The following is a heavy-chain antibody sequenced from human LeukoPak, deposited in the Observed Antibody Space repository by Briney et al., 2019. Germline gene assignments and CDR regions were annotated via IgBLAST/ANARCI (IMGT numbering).Heavy chain of an antibody. CDR1: GFTFSNAW. V-gene: IGHV3-15*01. CDR2: IKNKTDGGTT. J-gene: IGHJ4*02. D-gene: IGHD6-13*01. CDR3: TTDIYSSSWYMRSGFDY. Sequence: GGSLRLSCAASGFTFSNAWMSWVRQAPGKGLEWVGRIKNKTDGGTTDYAAPVKGRFTISKDDSKNTLYLQMNSLKTEDTAVYYCTTDIYSSSWYMRSGFDYWGQGTLVTVSS.